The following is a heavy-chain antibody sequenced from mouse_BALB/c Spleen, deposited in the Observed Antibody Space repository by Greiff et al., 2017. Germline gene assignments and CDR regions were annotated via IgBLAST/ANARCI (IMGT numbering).Heavy chain of an antibody. CDR3: ARRGNWDYAMDY. V-gene: IGHV3-6*02. J-gene: IGHJ4*01. CDR2: ISYDGSN. Sequence: EVQLQQSGPGLVKPSQSLSLTCSVTGYSITSGYYWNWIRQFPGNKLEWMGYISYDGSNNYNPSLKNRISITRDTSKNQFFLKLNSVTTEDTATYYCARRGNWDYAMDYWGQGTSVTVSS. CDR1: GYSITSGYY. D-gene: IGHD4-1*01.